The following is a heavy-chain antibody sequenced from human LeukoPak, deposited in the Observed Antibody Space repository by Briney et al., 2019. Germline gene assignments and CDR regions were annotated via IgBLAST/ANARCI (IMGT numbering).Heavy chain of an antibody. D-gene: IGHD2-21*02. CDR1: GGTFSSYA. CDR3: ARWVAYCGGDCYLRIDAFDI. CDR2: IIPILGIA. Sequence: PVKVSCKASGGTFSSYAISWVRQAPGQGLEWMGRIIPILGIANYAQKFQGRVTITADKSTSTAYMELSSLRSEDTAGYYCARWVAYCGGDCYLRIDAFDIWGQGTMVTVSS. J-gene: IGHJ3*02. V-gene: IGHV1-69*04.